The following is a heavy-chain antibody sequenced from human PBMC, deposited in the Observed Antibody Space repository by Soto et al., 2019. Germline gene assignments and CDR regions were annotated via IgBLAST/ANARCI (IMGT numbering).Heavy chain of an antibody. Sequence: PGGSLRLSCAASGFTFSSYAMSWVRQAPGKGLEWVSAISGSGGSTYYAGSVKGRFTISRDNSKSTLYLQMNSLRAEDTAVYYCAKDSSGWYYGSYYWGQGTLVTVSS. CDR3: AKDSSGWYYGSYY. CDR2: ISGSGGST. D-gene: IGHD6-19*01. CDR1: GFTFSSYA. J-gene: IGHJ4*02. V-gene: IGHV3-23*01.